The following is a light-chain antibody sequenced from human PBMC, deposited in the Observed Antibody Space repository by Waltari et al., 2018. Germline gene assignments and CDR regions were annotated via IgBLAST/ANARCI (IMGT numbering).Light chain of an antibody. CDR3: QQYMTNSWT. CDR2: KAS. J-gene: IGKJ1*01. CDR1: QSVINW. Sequence: DIQMTQSPSTLSASVGDRVTITCRASQSVINWLAWFQQKPGNAPKLLIYKASNLESGVPSRFSGSGSGTEFTLTISSLQPDDFATYYCQQYMTNSWTFGQGTRVEVK. V-gene: IGKV1-5*03.